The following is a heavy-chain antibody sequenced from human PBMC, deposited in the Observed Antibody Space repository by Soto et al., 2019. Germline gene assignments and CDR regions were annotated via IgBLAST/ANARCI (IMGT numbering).Heavy chain of an antibody. CDR3: ALWGSYRSFDN. V-gene: IGHV4-34*01. Sequence: SETLSLTCTMYSQSFSDYYWNWIRQTPGKRLEWIGEIDRSVRTKYNTSLKSRVAISVDTSKNKFCLKVTSMTAADTAVYYCALWGSYRSFDNWGQGTLVTVSS. D-gene: IGHD3-16*02. CDR1: SQSFSDYY. CDR2: IDRSVRT. J-gene: IGHJ4*02.